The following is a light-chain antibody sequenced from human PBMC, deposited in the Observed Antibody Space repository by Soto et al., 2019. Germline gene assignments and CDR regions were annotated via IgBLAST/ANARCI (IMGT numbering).Light chain of an antibody. J-gene: IGKJ1*01. V-gene: IGKV3-20*01. CDR1: QSVSSDS. CDR2: DAS. Sequence: EIVLTQSPGTLSLSPGERAILSCRASQSVSSDSLAWYRQKPGQAPRLLVYDASSGATGIPDRFSGSGSGPDFTLTISRLEPEDFAVYYCQQYGSAPRTFGQGTKVEIK. CDR3: QQYGSAPRT.